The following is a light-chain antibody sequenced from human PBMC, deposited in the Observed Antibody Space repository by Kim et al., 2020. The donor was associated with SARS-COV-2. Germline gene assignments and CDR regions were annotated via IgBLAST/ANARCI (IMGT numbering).Light chain of an antibody. J-gene: IGLJ2*01. Sequence: SSELTQDPAVSVALGQTVRITCQGDSLRNYYPSWFQQKPRQAPILVISGRNNRPSGFPSRFVGSSSGNTAYLTIIGAQAEDEAGYYCNARDSSNNHVFGGGTQLTVL. V-gene: IGLV3-19*01. CDR1: SLRNYY. CDR3: NARDSSNNHV. CDR2: GRN.